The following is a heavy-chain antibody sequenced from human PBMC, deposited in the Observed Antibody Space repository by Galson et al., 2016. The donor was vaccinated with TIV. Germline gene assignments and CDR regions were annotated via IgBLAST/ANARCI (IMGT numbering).Heavy chain of an antibody. CDR3: AKGKEYYEF. CDR2: MNPGDSET. CDR1: GYMFSAHW. J-gene: IGHJ4*02. V-gene: IGHV5-51*03. D-gene: IGHD3-16*01. Sequence: QSGAEVKKPGESLIISCKASGYMFSAHWFGWVRQMPGKGPEWIVIMNPGDSETRYSPSFEGQVTISADNSISTAYLQWHSLKASDTAVYYCAKGKEYYEFWGQGTLVTVSS.